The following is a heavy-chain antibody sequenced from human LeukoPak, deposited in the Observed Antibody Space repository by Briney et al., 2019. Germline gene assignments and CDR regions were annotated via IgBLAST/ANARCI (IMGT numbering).Heavy chain of an antibody. CDR1: GYTFTSFG. CDR3: ASSIVYCSSTSCYFN. Sequence: ASVKVSCKASGYTFTSFGISWVRQVPGQGLEWMGWISTYNGNTNYPQKFQGRVTMTTDTSTSTAYMELRSLRSDDTAVYYCASSIVYCSSTSCYFNWGQGTLVTVSS. V-gene: IGHV1-18*01. J-gene: IGHJ4*02. CDR2: ISTYNGNT. D-gene: IGHD2-2*01.